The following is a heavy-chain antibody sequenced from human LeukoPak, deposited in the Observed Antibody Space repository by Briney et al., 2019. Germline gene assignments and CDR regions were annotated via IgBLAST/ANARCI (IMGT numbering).Heavy chain of an antibody. CDR2: IYHSGST. CDR1: GGSISSGGYS. J-gene: IGHJ4*02. D-gene: IGHD5-12*01. Sequence: SETLSLTCAVSGGSISSGGYSWSWIRPPPGKGLEWIGYIYHSGSTYYNPSLKSRVTISVDRSKNQFSLKLSSVTAADTAVYYCAGASGYALLDYWGQGTLVTVSS. V-gene: IGHV4-30-2*01. CDR3: AGASGYALLDY.